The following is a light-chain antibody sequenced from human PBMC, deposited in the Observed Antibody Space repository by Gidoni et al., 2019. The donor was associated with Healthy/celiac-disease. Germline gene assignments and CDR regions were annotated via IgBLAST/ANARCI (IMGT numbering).Light chain of an antibody. Sequence: EIVLTQTPGTLSLLTWERATLSCRASQSVSSSYLAWYQQKPGKAPRLLIYGASSRATGIPDRFSGSGSGTDFTLTISRLEPEDFAVYYCQQYGSSPTXTFGQGTKVEIK. J-gene: IGKJ1*01. CDR3: QQYGSSPTXT. CDR2: GAS. CDR1: QSVSSSY. V-gene: IGKV3-20*01.